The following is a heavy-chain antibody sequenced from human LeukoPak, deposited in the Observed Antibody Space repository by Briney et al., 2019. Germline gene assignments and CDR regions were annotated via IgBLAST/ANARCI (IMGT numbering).Heavy chain of an antibody. J-gene: IGHJ6*03. CDR1: GYTLTGYY. D-gene: IGHD3-3*01. V-gene: IGHV1-2*02. CDR3: ARDHYDFWSGYYYYYYYMDV. Sequence: GASVKVSCNASGYTLTGYYMHWVRQAPGQGLEWMVWINPNSGGTNSAQKCHGSVPITRDPSISTAYMALSRLTSDDTAVYSCARDHYDFWSGYYYYYYYMDVWGKGTTVTVSS. CDR2: INPNSGGT.